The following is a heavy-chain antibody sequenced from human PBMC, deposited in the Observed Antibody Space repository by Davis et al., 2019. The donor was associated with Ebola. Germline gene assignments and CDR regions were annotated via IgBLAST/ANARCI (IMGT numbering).Heavy chain of an antibody. CDR3: AKDSGGGDFWSGYPDY. CDR2: ISGSGGST. Sequence: GESLKISCAASGFTFSSYAMSWVRQAPGKGLEWVSAISGSGGSTYYADSVKGRFTISRDNSKNTLHLQMNSLRTEDTALYYCAKDSGGGDFWSGYPDYWGQGTLVTVSS. V-gene: IGHV3-23*01. J-gene: IGHJ4*02. D-gene: IGHD3-3*01. CDR1: GFTFSSYA.